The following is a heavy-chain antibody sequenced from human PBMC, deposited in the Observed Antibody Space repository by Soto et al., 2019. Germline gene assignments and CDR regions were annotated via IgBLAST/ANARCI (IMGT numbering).Heavy chain of an antibody. Sequence: SETLSLTGSVSGYSISSGYYWVWIRQPPGKGLEWIGSIYHSGSTYYNPSLNSRVTISVDTSKNQFSLKLSSVTAADTAVYYCAGASTYYYGSGSYYNGNWFDPWGQGTLVTVSS. CDR1: GYSISSGYY. CDR3: AGASTYYYGSGSYYNGNWFDP. J-gene: IGHJ5*02. D-gene: IGHD3-10*01. CDR2: IYHSGST. V-gene: IGHV4-38-2*01.